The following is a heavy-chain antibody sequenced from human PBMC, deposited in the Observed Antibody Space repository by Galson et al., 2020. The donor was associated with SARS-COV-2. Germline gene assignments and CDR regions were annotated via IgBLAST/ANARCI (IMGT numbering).Heavy chain of an antibody. D-gene: IGHD5-12*01. CDR1: GFSLSTSGMC. Sequence: SGPTLVKPTQTLSLTCTFSGFSLSTSGMCVSWIRQPPGKALEWLALIDWDDDKYYSPSLKTRLTISKDTSKNQVVLTMTNMDPVDTATYYCARIRVEMATIGYYYYYGMDVWGQGTTVTVSS. J-gene: IGHJ6*02. CDR2: IDWDDDK. CDR3: ARIRVEMATIGYYYYYGMDV. V-gene: IGHV2-70*01.